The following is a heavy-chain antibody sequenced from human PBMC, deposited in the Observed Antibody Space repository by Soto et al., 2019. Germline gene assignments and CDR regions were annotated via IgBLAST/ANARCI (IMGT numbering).Heavy chain of an antibody. CDR3: ASRYYYDSSGYYYPYYY. CDR1: GFTFSNYN. V-gene: IGHV3-48*02. J-gene: IGHJ4*02. D-gene: IGHD3-22*01. Sequence: GGSLRLSCAASGFTFSNYNMNWVRQAPGKGLEWVSSISSSSSTIYYADSVKGRFTISRDNAKNSLYLQMNSLRDEDTAVYYCASRYYYDSSGYYYPYYYWGQRTLVTVSS. CDR2: ISSSSSTI.